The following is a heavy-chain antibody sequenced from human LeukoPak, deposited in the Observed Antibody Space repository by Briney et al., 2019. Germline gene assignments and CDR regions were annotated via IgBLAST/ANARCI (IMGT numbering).Heavy chain of an antibody. CDR1: GFSFSSYA. CDR2: ISYDGSDK. Sequence: GGSLRLSCAASGFSFSSYAMHWVRQAPGKGLEWVTVISYDGSDKYYADSVKGRFTISRDNSKNTVYLHMNSLRPEDTAVYYCARNDYGAYYFDYWGQGTLVTVSS. V-gene: IGHV3-30-3*01. D-gene: IGHD4-17*01. J-gene: IGHJ4*02. CDR3: ARNDYGAYYFDY.